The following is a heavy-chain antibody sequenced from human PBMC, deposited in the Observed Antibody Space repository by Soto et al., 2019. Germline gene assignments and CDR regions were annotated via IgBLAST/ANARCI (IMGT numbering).Heavy chain of an antibody. CDR3: AKGGIGWFDP. D-gene: IGHD2-21*01. CDR1: GFTFSSYA. CDR2: ISYDGGNT. Sequence: AAGSLRLSCAASGFTFSSYAMNWVRQAPGRGLEWVSTISYDGGNTYYPHSVKGRFTISRDNSKNTLYLQMNSLRAEDAAVYYCAKGGIGWFDPWGQGTLVTVSS. V-gene: IGHV3-23*01. J-gene: IGHJ5*02.